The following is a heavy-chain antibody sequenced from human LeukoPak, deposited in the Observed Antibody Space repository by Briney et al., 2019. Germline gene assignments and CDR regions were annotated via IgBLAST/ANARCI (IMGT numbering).Heavy chain of an antibody. CDR2: INPNSGGT. CDR3: ARDRRELSYYYDSSGYLDY. J-gene: IGHJ4*02. D-gene: IGHD3-22*01. CDR1: GYTFTGYY. V-gene: IGHV1-2*06. Sequence: ASVKVSCKASGYTFTGYYMHWVRQAPGQGLERMGRINPNSGGTNYAQKFQGRVTMTRDTSISTAYMELSRLRSDDTAVYYCARDRRELSYYYDSSGYLDYWGQGTLVTVSS.